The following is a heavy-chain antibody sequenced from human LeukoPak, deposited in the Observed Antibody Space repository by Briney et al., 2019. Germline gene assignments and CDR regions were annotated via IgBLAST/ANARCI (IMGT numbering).Heavy chain of an antibody. CDR1: GYTLTELY. J-gene: IGHJ4*02. V-gene: IGHV1-24*01. D-gene: IGHD1-1*01. CDR3: ATLTGTPRFDY. CDR2: FDPEDGET. Sequence: ASAKVSCRVSGYTLTELYMHWVRQDTGKGREWMGGFDPEDGETIYAQKFQGRVTMTEDTSTDTAYMELSSLRSEDTAVYYCATLTGTPRFDYWGQGTLVTVSS.